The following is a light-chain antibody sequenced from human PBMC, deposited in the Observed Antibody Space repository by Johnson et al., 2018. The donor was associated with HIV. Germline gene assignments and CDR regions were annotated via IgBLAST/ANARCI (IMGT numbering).Light chain of an antibody. CDR2: DNN. CDR3: GTWDSSLSAGGANYV. Sequence: QSVLTQPPSVSAAPGQKVTISCSGSSSNIGNNYVSWYQQLPGTATKLLIYDNNKRPSGIPDRFSGSKSGTSATLGITGLQTGAEADYYCGTWDSSLSAGGANYVFGTGTKVTVL. V-gene: IGLV1-51*01. CDR1: SSNIGNNY. J-gene: IGLJ1*01.